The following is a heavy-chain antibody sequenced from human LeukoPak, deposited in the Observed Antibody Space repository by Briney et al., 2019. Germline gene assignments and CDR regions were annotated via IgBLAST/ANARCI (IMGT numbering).Heavy chain of an antibody. CDR2: INPSGGTT. V-gene: IGHV1-46*01. J-gene: IGHJ5*02. Sequence: GASVKVSCKASGYTFTRYYMHWGRQAPGQGLEWMGIINPSGGTTDYAQKFHGRITVTRDTSTSTVYMELTSVTSEDTAVYYCARDALSYDYSWGSYGHLGIDPWGQGTLVTVSS. CDR1: GYTFTRYY. D-gene: IGHD3-16*01. CDR3: ARDALSYDYSWGSYGHLGIDP.